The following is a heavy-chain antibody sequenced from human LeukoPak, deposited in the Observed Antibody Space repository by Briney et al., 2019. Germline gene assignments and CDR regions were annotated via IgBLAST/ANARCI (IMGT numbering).Heavy chain of an antibody. CDR1: GGSFCGYH. CDR2: INDSGRS. CDR3: ARGIYCSSTSCYEDY. V-gene: IGHV4-34*01. J-gene: IGHJ4*02. Sequence: SETLSLTCAVYGGSFCGYHWSWIRQPPGKGLEWIGEINDSGRSNYNPSLRSRVTISVDTSKNQFSLKLSSVTAADTAVYYCARGIYCSSTSCYEDYWGQGTLVTVSS. D-gene: IGHD2-2*01.